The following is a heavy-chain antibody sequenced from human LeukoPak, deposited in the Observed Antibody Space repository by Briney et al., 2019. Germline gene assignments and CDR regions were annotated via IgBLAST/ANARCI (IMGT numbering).Heavy chain of an antibody. J-gene: IGHJ6*03. V-gene: IGHV4-38-2*02. Sequence: PSETLSLTCTVSGYSISSGYYWGWVRQPPGNGLEWGVNIYYSGGTNSNPSLKSRVPISVATSKTQLSLNLSPVTAAATAVYYCTRGSIPYYSMDVWGKGTTVTISS. CDR1: GYSISSGYY. CDR3: TRGSIPYYSMDV. CDR2: IYYSGGT. D-gene: IGHD2-2*02.